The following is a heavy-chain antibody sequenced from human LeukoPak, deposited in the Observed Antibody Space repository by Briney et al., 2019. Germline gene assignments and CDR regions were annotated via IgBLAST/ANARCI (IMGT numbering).Heavy chain of an antibody. CDR2: IYYSGST. D-gene: IGHD4-23*01. CDR3: ARSYGGHSVCDAFDI. V-gene: IGHV4-39*01. Sequence: SETLSLTCTVSGDSISRSLYYWGWVRQPPGKGREWFGPIYYSGSTYYNPSPKSRVTISVDTSKNQFSLKLTSVTAADTAVYYCARSYGGHSVCDAFDIWDQGTMVTVSS. J-gene: IGHJ3*02. CDR1: GDSISRSLYY.